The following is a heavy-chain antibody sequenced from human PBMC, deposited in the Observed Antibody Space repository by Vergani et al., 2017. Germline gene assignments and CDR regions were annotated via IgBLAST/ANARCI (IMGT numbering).Heavy chain of an antibody. V-gene: IGHV3-23*01. Sequence: EVQLLESGGGLVQPGGSLRLSCAASGFTFSSYAMSWVRQAPGKGLEWVSAISGSGGSPYYADSVKGRFTISRDNSKNTLYLQMNSLRAEDTAVYYCAKDNTYCGGDCYFDYYYYGMDVWGQGTTVTVSS. CDR3: AKDNTYCGGDCYFDYYYYGMDV. CDR1: GFTFSSYA. J-gene: IGHJ6*02. CDR2: ISGSGGSP. D-gene: IGHD2-21*02.